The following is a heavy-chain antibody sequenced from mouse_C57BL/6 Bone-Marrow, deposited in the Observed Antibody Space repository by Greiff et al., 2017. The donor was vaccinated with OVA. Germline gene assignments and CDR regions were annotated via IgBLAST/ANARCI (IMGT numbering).Heavy chain of an antibody. CDR3: TRSRWVLRENAMDY. Sequence: SGAELVRPGASVTLSCKASGYTFTDYEMHWVKQTPVHGLEWIGAIDPETGGTAYNQKFKGKAILTADKSSSTAYMELRSLTSEDSAVDYCTRSRWVLRENAMDYWGQGTSVTVSS. CDR1: GYTFTDYE. CDR2: IDPETGGT. J-gene: IGHJ4*01. V-gene: IGHV1-15*01. D-gene: IGHD1-1*01.